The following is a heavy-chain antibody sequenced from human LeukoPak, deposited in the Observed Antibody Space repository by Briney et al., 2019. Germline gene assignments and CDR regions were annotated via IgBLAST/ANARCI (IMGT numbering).Heavy chain of an antibody. CDR2: IYQIGST. J-gene: IGHJ4*02. D-gene: IGHD6-13*01. CDR3: SSAFYSNSWYHKEDFFDY. Sequence: SETLSLTCTVSGYSINNGYCWGWVRQPPGEGLGWIVSIYQIGSTYYKPSLKSRVTISVDTPNKQFSLKRNSVTAADAAVYYCSSAFYSNSWYHKEDFFDYWRQGPGVTVPS. CDR1: GYSINNGYC. V-gene: IGHV4-38-2*02.